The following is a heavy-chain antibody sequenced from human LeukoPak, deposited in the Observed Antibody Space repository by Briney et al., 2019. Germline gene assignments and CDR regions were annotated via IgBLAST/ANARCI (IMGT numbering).Heavy chain of an antibody. J-gene: IGHJ4*02. D-gene: IGHD2-21*02. CDR2: INSDGSST. V-gene: IGHV3-74*01. CDR1: GFTFSRYW. Sequence: PGGSLRLSCAASGFTFSRYWMHWVRQAPGKGLGWVSRINSDGSSTSYADSVRGRFTISRDNAKNTLYLQMNSLRAEDTAVYYCARDDLAYCGGDCLIDYWGQGTLVTVSS. CDR3: ARDDLAYCGGDCLIDY.